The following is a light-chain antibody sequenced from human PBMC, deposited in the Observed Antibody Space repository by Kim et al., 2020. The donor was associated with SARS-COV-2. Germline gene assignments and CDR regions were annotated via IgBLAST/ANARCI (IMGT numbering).Light chain of an antibody. CDR3: QQRSSWPIT. CDR1: QSVSGY. Sequence: ENVLTQSPATLSLSPGETATLSCRARQSVSGYLAWYQQKPGQAPRLLMYDAATRATGIPARFSGSESGTHFTLTISGLEPEDFAVYYCQQRSSWPITFGQGTRLDIK. V-gene: IGKV3-11*01. J-gene: IGKJ5*01. CDR2: DAA.